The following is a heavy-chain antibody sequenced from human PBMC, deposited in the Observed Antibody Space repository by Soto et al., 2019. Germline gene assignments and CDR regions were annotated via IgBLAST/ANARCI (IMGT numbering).Heavy chain of an antibody. CDR2: IGTAGDT. Sequence: GGSLRLSCAASGFTFSSYDMHWVRQATGKGLEWVSAIGTAGDTYYPGSVKGRFTISRENAKNSLYLQMNSLRAGDTAVYYCARARDPYYDILTGYYTPRYFDYWGQGTLVTVSS. J-gene: IGHJ4*02. CDR1: GFTFSSYD. V-gene: IGHV3-13*01. CDR3: ARARDPYYDILTGYYTPRYFDY. D-gene: IGHD3-9*01.